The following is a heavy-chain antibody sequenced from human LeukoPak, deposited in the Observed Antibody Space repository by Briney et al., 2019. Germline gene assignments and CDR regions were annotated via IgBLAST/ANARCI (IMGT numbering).Heavy chain of an antibody. D-gene: IGHD3-10*01. Sequence: GGSLRLSCAASGFTFSSYGMHWVRQAPGKGLEWVAFIRYDGTNKYYADSVKGRFTISRDNSKNTLYLQMNSLRAEDTAVYYCASYYYSSGSYTPFDYWGQGTLVTVSS. V-gene: IGHV3-30*02. CDR2: IRYDGTNK. J-gene: IGHJ4*02. CDR1: GFTFSSYG. CDR3: ASYYYSSGSYTPFDY.